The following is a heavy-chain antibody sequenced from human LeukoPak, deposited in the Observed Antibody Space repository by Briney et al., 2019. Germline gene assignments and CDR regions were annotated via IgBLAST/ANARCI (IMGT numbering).Heavy chain of an antibody. V-gene: IGHV3-66*01. J-gene: IGHJ4*02. CDR1: GFXVSSNY. Sequence: GGSLRLSCAGSGFXVSSNYISWVRQAPGKGREWVSIIYSGGATSYADSVKGRFTISRDNSKNTLYLQMSSLRAEDTAVYYCARSAGIAATIVLGYWGQGTLVTVSS. D-gene: IGHD5-12*01. CDR3: ARSAGIAATIVLGY. CDR2: IYSGGAT.